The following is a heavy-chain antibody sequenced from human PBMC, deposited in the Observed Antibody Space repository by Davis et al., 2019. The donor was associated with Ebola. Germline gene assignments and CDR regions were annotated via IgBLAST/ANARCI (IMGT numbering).Heavy chain of an antibody. CDR3: ARDLVYGGNAFFDY. Sequence: PGGSLRLSCAASGFTFSSYSMNWVRQAPGKGLEWVSYIKSSGETTYYADSVKGRFTISRDNTKNSLYLQMSSLRADDTAIYYCARDLVYGGNAFFDYWGQGTPVSVSS. D-gene: IGHD4-23*01. V-gene: IGHV3-48*04. CDR1: GFTFSSYS. CDR2: IKSSGETT. J-gene: IGHJ4*02.